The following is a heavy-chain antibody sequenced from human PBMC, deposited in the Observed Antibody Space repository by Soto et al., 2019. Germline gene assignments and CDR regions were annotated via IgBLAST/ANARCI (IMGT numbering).Heavy chain of an antibody. D-gene: IGHD2-21*02. Sequence: GASVKVSCKASGFTFTSSAVQWVRQARGQRLEWIGWIVVGSGNTNYAQKFQERVTITRDMSTSTAYMELSSLRSEDTAVYYCAAFPDLFGGVTAGAFDIWGKGTMVTVSS. CDR3: AAFPDLFGGVTAGAFDI. J-gene: IGHJ3*02. CDR1: GFTFTSSA. V-gene: IGHV1-58*01. CDR2: IVVGSGNT.